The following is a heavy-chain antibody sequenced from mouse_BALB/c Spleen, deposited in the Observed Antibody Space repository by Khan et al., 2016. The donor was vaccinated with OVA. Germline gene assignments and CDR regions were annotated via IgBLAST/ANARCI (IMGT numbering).Heavy chain of an antibody. Sequence: QIQLVQSGPELKKPGETVKISCKASGYTFTNYGMNWVKQAPGKGLKWMGWINTYTGEPAYADDFKGRFAFSLETSASTAYLQINNLKNEDMATYFCARDPRAMDYWGQGTSVTVSS. CDR1: GYTFTNYG. CDR2: INTYTGEP. CDR3: ARDPRAMDY. V-gene: IGHV9-1*02. J-gene: IGHJ4*01.